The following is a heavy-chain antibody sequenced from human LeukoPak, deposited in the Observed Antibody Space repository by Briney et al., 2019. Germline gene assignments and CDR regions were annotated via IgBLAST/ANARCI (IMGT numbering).Heavy chain of an antibody. V-gene: IGHV5-51*01. CDR2: IYPDDSET. D-gene: IGHD1-26*01. CDR3: ARRRIVGATRGPYFDF. CDR1: GYSFNSYW. J-gene: IGHJ4*02. Sequence: GESLKISCKGSGYSFNSYWIGWVRQMPGKGLEWMGIIYPDDSETGYSPSFQGQVTMSVDKSYRTAYLQWGSLKASDTAMYYCARRRIVGATRGPYFDFWGQGTLVTVSS.